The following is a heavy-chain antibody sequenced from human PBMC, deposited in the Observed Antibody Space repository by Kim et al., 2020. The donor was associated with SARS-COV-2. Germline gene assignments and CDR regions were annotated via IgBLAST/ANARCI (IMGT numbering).Heavy chain of an antibody. CDR3: ARAHVAD. Sequence: GGSLRLSCAASGFDFNSHDMNWIRQAPEKGQERISYIAPRGATFYADSVKGRFTISRDTSKNTVSLQMNNLRAEATAIYFCARAHVADRGQGTLVTVPS. D-gene: IGHD5-12*01. V-gene: IGHV3-23*01. J-gene: IGHJ4*02. CDR1: GFDFNSHD. CDR2: IAPRGAT.